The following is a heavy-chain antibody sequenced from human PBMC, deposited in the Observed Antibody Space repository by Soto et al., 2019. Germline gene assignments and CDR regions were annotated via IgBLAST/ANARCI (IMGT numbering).Heavy chain of an antibody. V-gene: IGHV4-30-4*02. Sequence: SDTLSLTCTVSGGSISSGDYYWSWVRQPPGKGLEWIGHIYYSGSTYYNPSLKSRVTISVDTSKNQFSLKLRSVTAADTAVYYCARRYGDCFDYWGQGTRVTVS. CDR2: IYYSGST. CDR1: GGSISSGDYY. CDR3: ARRYGDCFDY. D-gene: IGHD4-17*01. J-gene: IGHJ4*02.